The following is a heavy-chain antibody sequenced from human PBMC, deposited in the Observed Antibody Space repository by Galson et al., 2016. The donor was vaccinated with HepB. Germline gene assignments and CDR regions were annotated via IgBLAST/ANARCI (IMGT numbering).Heavy chain of an antibody. D-gene: IGHD3-10*01. CDR1: EFTFNNYG. CDR3: AGSNLGSGSHAYFHGMDV. J-gene: IGHJ6*02. CDR2: ISYEGNNK. Sequence: SLRLSCAASEFTFNNYGMHWVRQVPGKGLEWVAVISYEGNNKFYADSVKGRFTISRDNSKNTLSLQMNSMRAEDTALYYCAGSNLGSGSHAYFHGMDVWGQGTSVTVSS. V-gene: IGHV3-30*03.